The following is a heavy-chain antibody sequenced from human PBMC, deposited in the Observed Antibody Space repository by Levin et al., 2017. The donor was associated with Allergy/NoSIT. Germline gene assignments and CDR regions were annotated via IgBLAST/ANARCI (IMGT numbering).Heavy chain of an antibody. Sequence: GSLRLSCTVSGASISSYYWSWIRQPPGKGLEWFGDIYNSGSTKYNPSPKSRVTITVDTSKNQFSLMLNSVTAADTAVYYCARRFCSGDICYSGSHGMDVWGQGTTVTVSS. D-gene: IGHD2-15*01. V-gene: IGHV4-59*08. J-gene: IGHJ6*02. CDR1: GASISSYY. CDR3: ARRFCSGDICYSGSHGMDV. CDR2: IYNSGST.